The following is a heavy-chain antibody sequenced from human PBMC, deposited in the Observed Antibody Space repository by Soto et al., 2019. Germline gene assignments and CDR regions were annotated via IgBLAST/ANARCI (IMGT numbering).Heavy chain of an antibody. D-gene: IGHD2-2*01. CDR1: GFTFSSYA. Sequence: GGSLRLSCAESGFTFSSYAMSWVRQAPGKGLEWVSAISGSGGSTYYGDSVKGRFTISRANSKNTLYLQMNSLRAEDTAVYYCARAGYIGYCSSTSCYAYWGQGTLVTVSS. CDR2: ISGSGGST. J-gene: IGHJ4*02. CDR3: ARAGYIGYCSSTSCYAY. V-gene: IGHV3-23*01.